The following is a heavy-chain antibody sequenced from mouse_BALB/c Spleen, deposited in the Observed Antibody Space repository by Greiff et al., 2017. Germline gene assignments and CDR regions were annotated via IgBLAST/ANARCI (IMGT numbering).Heavy chain of an antibody. D-gene: IGHD1-1*01. V-gene: IGHV5-6*01. J-gene: IGHJ4*01. CDR3: ARHPSYGSSPYYYAMDY. CDR2: ISSGGSYT. CDR1: GFTFSSYG. Sequence: EVQRVESGGDLVKPGGSLKLSCAASGFTFSSYGMSWVRQTPDKRLEWVATISSGGSYTYYPDSVKGRFTISRDNAKNTLYLQMSSLKSEDTAMYYCARHPSYGSSPYYYAMDYWGQGTSVTVSS.